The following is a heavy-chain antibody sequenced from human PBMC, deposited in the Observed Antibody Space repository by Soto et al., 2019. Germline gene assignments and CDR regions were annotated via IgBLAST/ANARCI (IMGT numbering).Heavy chain of an antibody. Sequence: GGSLRLSCAASGFTFSSYAMSWVRQAPGKGLEWVSAISGSGGSTYYADSVKGRFTISRDNSKNTLYLQMNSLRVEDTAVYYCAKDGQKYYGSGSKDWGQGTLVTVSS. D-gene: IGHD3-10*01. CDR3: AKDGQKYYGSGSKD. J-gene: IGHJ4*02. CDR1: GFTFSSYA. CDR2: ISGSGGST. V-gene: IGHV3-23*01.